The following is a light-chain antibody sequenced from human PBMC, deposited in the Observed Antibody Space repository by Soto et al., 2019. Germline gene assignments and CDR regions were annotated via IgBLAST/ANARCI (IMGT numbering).Light chain of an antibody. Sequence: QSALTQPASVSGSPGQSITISCTGSNNDVGGYNYVSWYQQHPGKVPKLLIYHVTNRPSGISDRFSGSKSGNTASLTISGLQPEDEADYYCSLYSSNGSLIFGPGTKVTVL. CDR3: SLYSSNGSLI. CDR1: NNDVGGYNY. V-gene: IGLV2-14*01. J-gene: IGLJ1*01. CDR2: HVT.